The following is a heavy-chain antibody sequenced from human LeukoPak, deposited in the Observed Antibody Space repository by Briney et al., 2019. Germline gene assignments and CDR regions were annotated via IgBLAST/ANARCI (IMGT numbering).Heavy chain of an antibody. CDR1: GGSISSTSYY. V-gene: IGHV4-39*01. CDR3: ARKDYGDFYFDY. D-gene: IGHD4-17*01. CDR2: IYYSGGT. Sequence: SETLSLTCTVSGGSISSTSYYWGWIRQPPGKGLEWIGRIYYSGGTYYNPSLKSRVTISVDTSKNQFSLKLSSVTAADTAVYYCARKDYGDFYFDYWGQGTLVTVSS. J-gene: IGHJ4*02.